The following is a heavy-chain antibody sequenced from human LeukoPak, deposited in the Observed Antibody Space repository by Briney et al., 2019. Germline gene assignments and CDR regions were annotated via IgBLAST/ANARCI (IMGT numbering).Heavy chain of an antibody. J-gene: IGHJ4*02. CDR3: ARVLGYCTNGVCWTTDY. V-gene: IGHV3-21*01. CDR1: GFTFSSYS. CDR2: ISSSSSYI. D-gene: IGHD2-8*01. Sequence: PGGSLRLSCAASGFTFSSYSMNWVRQAPGKGLEWVSSISSSSSYIYYADSVKGRFTISRDNAKNSLYLQMNSLRAEDTAVYYCARVLGYCTNGVCWTTDYWGQGTLVTVSS.